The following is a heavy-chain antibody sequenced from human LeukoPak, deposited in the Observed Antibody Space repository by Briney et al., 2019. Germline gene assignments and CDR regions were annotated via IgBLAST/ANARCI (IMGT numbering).Heavy chain of an antibody. V-gene: IGHV3-7*01. Sequence: PGGSLRLSCAASGFTFRNYGMHWVRQAPGKGLEWVANIKEDGTEKYYVDSVKGRFTISRDNAKNSLYLQMNSLRAEDTAVYYCARHWGTRAWFDPWGQGTLVSVSS. CDR2: IKEDGTEK. J-gene: IGHJ5*02. CDR3: ARHWGTRAWFDP. CDR1: GFTFRNYG. D-gene: IGHD3-16*01.